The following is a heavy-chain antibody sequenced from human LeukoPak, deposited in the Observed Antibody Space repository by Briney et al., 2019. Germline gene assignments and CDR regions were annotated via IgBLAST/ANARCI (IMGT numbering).Heavy chain of an antibody. D-gene: IGHD2-2*01. CDR3: ARAPITSPFYFDY. Sequence: GGSLRLSCAASGFAFDEHGMSWVRQVPGKGLEWVSGINWSGGSTGYADPLRGRFTISRDNAKNSLYLQMDSLRAEDTALYYCARAPITSPFYFDYWGQGTLVTVSS. CDR1: GFAFDEHG. V-gene: IGHV3-20*04. J-gene: IGHJ4*02. CDR2: INWSGGST.